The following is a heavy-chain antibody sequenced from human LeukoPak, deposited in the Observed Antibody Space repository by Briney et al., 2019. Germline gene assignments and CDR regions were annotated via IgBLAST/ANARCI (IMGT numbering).Heavy chain of an antibody. CDR3: ATDGGPAYSSSWYLY. CDR1: GFTFSSYE. V-gene: IGHV3-48*03. J-gene: IGHJ4*02. Sequence: GGSLRLSCAASGFTFSSYEMNWVRQAPGKGLEWVSYISSSGSTIYYADSVKGRFTISRDNAKNSLYLQMNSLRAEDTAVYYCATDGGPAYSSSWYLYWGQGSLVAVSS. D-gene: IGHD6-13*01. CDR2: ISSSGSTI.